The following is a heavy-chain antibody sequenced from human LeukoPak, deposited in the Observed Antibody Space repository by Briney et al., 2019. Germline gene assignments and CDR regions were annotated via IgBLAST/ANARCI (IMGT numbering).Heavy chain of an antibody. D-gene: IGHD2-15*01. Sequence: SVKVSCKASGGTFSSYAISWVRQAPGQGLEWMGGISPIFGTANYAQKFQGRVTIAADESTSTAYMEMSSLRSEDTAVYYCGSVVAAPGGYYYGMDVWGTGTTVTVSS. CDR3: GSVVAAPGGYYYGMDV. V-gene: IGHV1-69*13. CDR1: GGTFSSYA. J-gene: IGHJ6*04. CDR2: ISPIFGTA.